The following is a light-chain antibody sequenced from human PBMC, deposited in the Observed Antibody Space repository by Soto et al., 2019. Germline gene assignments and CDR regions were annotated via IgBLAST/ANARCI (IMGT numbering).Light chain of an antibody. J-gene: IGKJ1*01. CDR1: QSISSY. V-gene: IGKV1-5*01. CDR2: HAS. Sequence: DIQMTQSPSSLSASVGDRFTITCRASQSISSYLNWYRQKPGTAPKVLIYHASNLQSGVPSRFSDSGSGTEFTLTISSLQPDDFATYYCQQYNSYSFGQGTKVDI. CDR3: QQYNSYS.